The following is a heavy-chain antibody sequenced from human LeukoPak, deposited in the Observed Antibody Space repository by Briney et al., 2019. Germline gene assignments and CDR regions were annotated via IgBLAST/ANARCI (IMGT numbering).Heavy chain of an antibody. CDR2: ISSGSRRI. CDR1: GFGFSKYT. Sequence: GSLRLSFAASGFGFSKYTINWVRQAPGKGLAWVSSISSGSRRIHYADSMRGRFTISRDNAKSSVYLQMHNLRVEDTATYFCARVVLDHFWGRGTLVTVSS. D-gene: IGHD6-6*01. J-gene: IGHJ4*02. CDR3: ARVVLDHF. V-gene: IGHV3-21*06.